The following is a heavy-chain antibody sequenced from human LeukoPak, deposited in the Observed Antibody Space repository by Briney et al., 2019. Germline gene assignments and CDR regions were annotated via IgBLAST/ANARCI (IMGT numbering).Heavy chain of an antibody. CDR1: GFTFSDYY. D-gene: IGHD3-10*01. J-gene: IGHJ4*02. CDR3: ARDDNYYGSGSYYRSVEY. V-gene: IGHV3-33*08. Sequence: GGSLRLSCAASGFTFSDYYMSWIRQAPGKGLEWVAVIWYDGSNKYYADSVKGRFTISRDNSKNTLYLQMNSLRAEDTAVYYCARDDNYYGSGSYYRSVEYWGQGTLVTVSS. CDR2: IWYDGSNK.